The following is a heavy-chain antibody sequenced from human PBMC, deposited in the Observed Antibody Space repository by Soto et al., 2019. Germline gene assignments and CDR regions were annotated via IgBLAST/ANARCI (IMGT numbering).Heavy chain of an antibody. Sequence: GASAKVSCXVSGYTLNELSMHWVRQAPGKGLEWMGGFDPEDGETIYAQKFQGRVTMTEDTSTDTAYMELSSLRSEDTAVYYCATGRHSSENAFDIWGQGTMVTVS. D-gene: IGHD3-22*01. J-gene: IGHJ3*02. CDR2: FDPEDGET. CDR1: GYTLNELS. CDR3: ATGRHSSENAFDI. V-gene: IGHV1-24*01.